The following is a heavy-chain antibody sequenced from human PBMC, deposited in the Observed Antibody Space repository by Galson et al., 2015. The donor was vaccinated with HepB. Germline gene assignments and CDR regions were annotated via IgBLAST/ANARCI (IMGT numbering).Heavy chain of an antibody. V-gene: IGHV3-23*01. CDR1: GFTFSSYA. J-gene: IGHJ4*02. CDR2: ISGSGGST. D-gene: IGHD3-22*01. CDR3: AKSDYYYDSSGYYGGYYFDY. Sequence: SLRLSCAASGFTFSSYAMSWVRQAPGKGLEWVSAISGSGGSTYYADSVKGRFTISRDNSKNTLYLQMNSLRAEDTAVYYCAKSDYYYDSSGYYGGYYFDYWGQGTLVTVSS.